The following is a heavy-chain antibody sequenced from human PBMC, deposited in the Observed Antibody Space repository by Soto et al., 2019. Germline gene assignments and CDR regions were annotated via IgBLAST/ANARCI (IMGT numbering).Heavy chain of an antibody. CDR1: GGTFSSYA. V-gene: IGHV1-69*13. J-gene: IGHJ6*02. CDR2: IIPIFGTA. CDR3: ASMGAVPGRNIYYYYGMDV. D-gene: IGHD3-10*01. Sequence: GASVKVFCKASGGTFSSYAISWLRQVPGQGLEWMGGIIPIFGTANYAQKFQGRVTITADESTSTAYMELSSLRSEDTAVYYCASMGAVPGRNIYYYYGMDVWGQGTTVTVSS.